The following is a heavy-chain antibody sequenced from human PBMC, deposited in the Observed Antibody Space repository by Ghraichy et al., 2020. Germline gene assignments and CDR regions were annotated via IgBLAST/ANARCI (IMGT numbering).Heavy chain of an antibody. V-gene: IGHV4-4*02. Sequence: SETLSLTCAVSGGSISSSNWWSWVRQPPGKGLEWIGEIYHSGSTNYNPSLKSRVTISVDKSKNQFSLILSSVTAADTAVYYCARVVRAGSDYDMDVWGQGTTVTVSS. CDR1: GGSISSSNW. CDR3: ARVVRAGSDYDMDV. CDR2: IYHSGST. D-gene: IGHD6-6*01. J-gene: IGHJ6*02.